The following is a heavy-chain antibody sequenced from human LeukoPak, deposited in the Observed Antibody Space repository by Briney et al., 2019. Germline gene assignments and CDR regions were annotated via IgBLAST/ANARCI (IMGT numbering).Heavy chain of an antibody. D-gene: IGHD2-15*01. Sequence: TGGSLRLSCAASGFIFSSYTMTWVRQAPGRGLEWVSGISGSGGSAGSTYHTDSVKGRFTISRDNSKNTLYLQMNSLRAEDTAVYYCARDCSGGSCYSGDAFGIWGQGTMVTVSS. CDR1: GFIFSSYT. CDR2: ISGSGGSAGST. CDR3: ARDCSGGSCYSGDAFGI. V-gene: IGHV3-23*01. J-gene: IGHJ3*02.